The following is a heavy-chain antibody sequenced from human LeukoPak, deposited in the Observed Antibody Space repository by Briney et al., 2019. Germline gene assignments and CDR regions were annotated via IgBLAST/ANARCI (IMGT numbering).Heavy chain of an antibody. Sequence: GGSLRLSCAASTFTFSNYWMSWVRQAPGKGLEWVANIKQDGSEKYYVDSVKGRFTISRDNAKASLYLQMNSLRAEDTAVYYCARDVLAAGATGTFDIWGQGTMVTVSS. J-gene: IGHJ3*02. CDR2: IKQDGSEK. V-gene: IGHV3-7*03. CDR1: TFTFSNYW. CDR3: ARDVLAAGATGTFDI. D-gene: IGHD1-14*01.